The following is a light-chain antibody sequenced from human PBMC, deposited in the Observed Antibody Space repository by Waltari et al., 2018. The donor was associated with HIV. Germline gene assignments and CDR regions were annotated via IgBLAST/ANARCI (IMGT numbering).Light chain of an antibody. J-gene: IGLJ3*02. CDR3: QSYDTGVSGWV. V-gene: IGLV1-40*01. CDR2: VTE. Sequence: QPVLTPPPSVSGAPGPRVPISCTGSSSNIGADYDVKWYQQFPGEATKPLIYVTENRPSGVPDRFSCSKAGSAASLAITGLQAADEADYYCQSYDTGVSGWVFGGGTRLTVL. CDR1: SSNIGADYD.